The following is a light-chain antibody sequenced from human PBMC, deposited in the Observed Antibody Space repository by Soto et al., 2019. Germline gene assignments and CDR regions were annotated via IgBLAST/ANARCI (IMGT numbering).Light chain of an antibody. CDR3: QQYDSYSSGP. CDR2: DAS. J-gene: IGKJ1*01. CDR1: QTINSW. V-gene: IGKV1-5*01. Sequence: DLKMTQSRSTLSESVGGRVTISCQPSQTINSWLAWYQQKPGKAPKVLSCDASSMKTGVPSTFSGGGSATEFTLTISNLQPDDFATYYGQQYDSYSSGPVGQGTKVEIK.